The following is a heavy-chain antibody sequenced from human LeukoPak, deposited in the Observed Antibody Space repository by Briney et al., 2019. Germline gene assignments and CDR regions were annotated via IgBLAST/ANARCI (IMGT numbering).Heavy chain of an antibody. D-gene: IGHD2-2*01. CDR2: IIPIFGTS. CDR1: GGTFSNYA. V-gene: IGHV1-69*06. CDR3: ARSVPAAMGGALDV. Sequence: SVKVSCKASGGTFSNYAISWVRQAPGQGLEWMGGIIPIFGTSNYAQKFQGRVRITADKSMTTAYMELTSLRSEDTAVYYCARSVPAAMGGALDVWGKGTTVTISS. J-gene: IGHJ6*04.